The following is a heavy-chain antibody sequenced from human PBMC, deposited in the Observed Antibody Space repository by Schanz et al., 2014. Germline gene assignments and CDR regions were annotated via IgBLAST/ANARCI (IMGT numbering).Heavy chain of an antibody. CDR3: ARDSGSSSWYPSDY. J-gene: IGHJ4*02. Sequence: QVQLVESGGGLVKPGGSLRLSCAASGFTFSDYYMTWMRQAPGKGLEWISYISNSGTYTKYADSVKGRFVISRDNARSSLYLQMSSLRDGDTAVYYCARDSGSSSWYPSDYWGQGPLVTVSS. CDR2: ISNSGTYT. D-gene: IGHD6-13*01. V-gene: IGHV3-11*05. CDR1: GFTFSDYY.